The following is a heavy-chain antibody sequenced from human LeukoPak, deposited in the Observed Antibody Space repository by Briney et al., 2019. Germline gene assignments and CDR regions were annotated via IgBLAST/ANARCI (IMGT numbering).Heavy chain of an antibody. J-gene: IGHJ5*02. D-gene: IGHD3-10*01. V-gene: IGHV1-69*05. Sequence: SVNVSCKASGGTFSSYAISWVRQAPGQGRDWMGVIIPIFGTANYAQKFHGRVTMTTDTSTSTAYMEMRSLRSDHTDVYYCASIWFGELESGFDPWGQGTMVTVSS. CDR1: GGTFSSYA. CDR3: ASIWFGELESGFDP. CDR2: IIPIFGTA.